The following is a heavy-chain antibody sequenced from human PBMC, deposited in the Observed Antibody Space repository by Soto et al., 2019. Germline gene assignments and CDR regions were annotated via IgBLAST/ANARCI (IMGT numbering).Heavy chain of an antibody. V-gene: IGHV4-30-4*01. J-gene: IGHJ5*02. CDR3: ARERPDGARLDP. D-gene: IGHD6-6*01. CDR1: GGSISRGDYY. Sequence: QVQLQESGPGLVKPSQTLSLTCTVSGGSISRGDYYWSWIRQPPGKGLEWIGYIYHRGSTYYNPSLKSRVTISVDTSKNQFSLKLSSVTAADTAVYYCARERPDGARLDPWGQGTLVTVSS. CDR2: IYHRGST.